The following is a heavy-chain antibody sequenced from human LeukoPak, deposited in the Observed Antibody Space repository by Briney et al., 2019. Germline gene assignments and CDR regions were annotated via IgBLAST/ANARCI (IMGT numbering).Heavy chain of an antibody. J-gene: IGHJ4*02. D-gene: IGHD1-14*01. CDR3: AKSPDLTYLDY. V-gene: IGHV3-23*01. CDR1: GFTFSSYA. Sequence: GGSLRLSCAASGFTFSSYAMSWVRQAPGKGLEWVSAISGSGGSTYYADSVKGRFSISRDNSNNTLYLQMNSLRAEDTAVYYCAKSPDLTYLDYWGQGTLVTVSS. CDR2: ISGSGGST.